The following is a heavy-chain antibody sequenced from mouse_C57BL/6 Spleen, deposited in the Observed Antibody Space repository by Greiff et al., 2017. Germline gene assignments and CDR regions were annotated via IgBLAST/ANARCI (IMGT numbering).Heavy chain of an antibody. D-gene: IGHD1-1*01. V-gene: IGHV14-4*01. CDR1: GFNIKDDY. Sequence: EVKLQQSGAELVRPGASVKLSCTASGFNIKDDYMHWVKQRPEQGLEWIGWIDPENGDTEYASKFQGKATITADTSSNTAYLQLSSLTSEDTAVYYCTTPTVVARGFDYWGQGTTLTVSS. CDR3: TTPTVVARGFDY. J-gene: IGHJ2*01. CDR2: IDPENGDT.